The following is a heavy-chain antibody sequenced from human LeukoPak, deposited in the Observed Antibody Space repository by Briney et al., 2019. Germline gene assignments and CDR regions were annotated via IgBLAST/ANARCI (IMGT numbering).Heavy chain of an antibody. Sequence: GALRLSCVASGFTISYYYMDWVRPAREELLEWVALSSGKAKTYTTEYAASVKGRFTISRDESKNSLYLQMHSLIIEDTAVYYCARGASGNYNYHYGMDVWGQGTTVTVSS. CDR3: ARGASGNYNYHYGMDV. J-gene: IGHJ6*02. CDR2: SSGKAKTYTT. CDR1: GFTISYYY. D-gene: IGHD3-10*01. V-gene: IGHV3-72*01.